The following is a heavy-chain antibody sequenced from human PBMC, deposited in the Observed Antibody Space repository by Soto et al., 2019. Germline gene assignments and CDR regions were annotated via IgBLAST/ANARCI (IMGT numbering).Heavy chain of an antibody. Sequence: QVQLVQSGAEVREPGASVKVSYKASGYSFTGLDINWVRQTTGQGLEWMGWMQPSSGRTGYAQKFQGRVTMTRDTSINTAYMELSSLTSDDTAFYYCARGVTAGVDYWGQGTLVTVSS. CDR2: MQPSSGRT. D-gene: IGHD1-26*01. V-gene: IGHV1-8*01. J-gene: IGHJ4*02. CDR3: ARGVTAGVDY. CDR1: GYSFTGLD.